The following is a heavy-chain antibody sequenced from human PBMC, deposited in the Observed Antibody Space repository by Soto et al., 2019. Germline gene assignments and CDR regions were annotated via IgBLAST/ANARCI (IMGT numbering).Heavy chain of an antibody. CDR2: INTNTGNP. V-gene: IGHV7-4-1*01. J-gene: IGHJ6*02. Sequence: QVQLVQSGSELKKPGASVKVSCKASGYTFTSYAMNWVRQAPGQGLEWMGWINTNTGNPTYAQGFTARFVFSLDTSVXXAXLRXCSVKAEDTAVYYCARDYDFWSGYTMIYYYYGMDVWGQGTTVTVSS. CDR3: ARDYDFWSGYTMIYYYYGMDV. CDR1: GYTFTSYA. D-gene: IGHD3-3*01.